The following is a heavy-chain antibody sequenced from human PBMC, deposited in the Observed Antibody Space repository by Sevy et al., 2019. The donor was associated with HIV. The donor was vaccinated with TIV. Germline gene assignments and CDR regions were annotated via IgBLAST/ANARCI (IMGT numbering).Heavy chain of an antibody. CDR2: IKNRSDGGTR. CDR1: GFTFSNAW. CDR3: TTEYPSGPFDF. Sequence: GGSLRLSCAASGFTFSNAWMSWVRQVPGKGLEWIGRIKNRSDGGTRDYGAPGKGRFTISRDDSKNTLFLHMNSLRTDDTALYYCTTEYPSGPFDFWGQGVLVTVSS. J-gene: IGHJ4*02. V-gene: IGHV3-15*01.